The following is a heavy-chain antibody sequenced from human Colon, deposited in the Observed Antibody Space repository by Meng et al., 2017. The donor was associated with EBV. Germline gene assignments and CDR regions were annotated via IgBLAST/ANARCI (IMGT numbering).Heavy chain of an antibody. CDR3: ALNHYVSGSYYQFGY. V-gene: IGHV2-5*02. Sequence: QITLKESGPTLVKPTQPFTLPCTFSGFSLSTSGVGVGWIRQPPGKALEWLALIYWDDDKRYRPSLKSRLTITKDTSKNEVVLTMTNMDPVDTATYFCALNHYVSGSYYQFGYWGQGTLVTVSS. CDR1: GFSLSTSGVG. D-gene: IGHD3-10*01. CDR2: IYWDDDK. J-gene: IGHJ4*02.